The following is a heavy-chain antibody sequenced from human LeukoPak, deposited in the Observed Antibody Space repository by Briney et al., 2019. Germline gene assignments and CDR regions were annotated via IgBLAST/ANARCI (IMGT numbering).Heavy chain of an antibody. Sequence: SETLSLTCTVSGGSISSGDYYWSWIRQPPGKGLEWIGYIYYSGSTYYNPSLKSRVTISVDTSKNQFSLKLSSVTAADTAVYYCARHEVVAATPVYFQLWGQGTLVTVSS. D-gene: IGHD2-15*01. CDR2: IYYSGST. CDR1: GGSISSGDYY. V-gene: IGHV4-30-4*08. J-gene: IGHJ1*01. CDR3: ARHEVVAATPVYFQL.